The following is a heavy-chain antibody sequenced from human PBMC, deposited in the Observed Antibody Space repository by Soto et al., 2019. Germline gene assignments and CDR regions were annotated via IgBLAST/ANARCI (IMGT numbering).Heavy chain of an antibody. J-gene: IGHJ6*02. D-gene: IGHD3-22*01. CDR1: GFTFSNAW. CDR3: TTYYDDSSGYYYHYYGMDV. V-gene: IGHV3-15*01. Sequence: GGSLRLSCAASGFTFSNAWMSWVRQAPGKGLEWVGRIKSKTDGGTTDYAAPVKGRFTISRDDSKNTLYLQMNSLKTEDTAVYYCTTYYDDSSGYYYHYYGMDVWGQGTTVTVSS. CDR2: IKSKTDGGTT.